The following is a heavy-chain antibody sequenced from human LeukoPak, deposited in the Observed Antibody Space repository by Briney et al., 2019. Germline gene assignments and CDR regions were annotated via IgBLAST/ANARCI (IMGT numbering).Heavy chain of an antibody. J-gene: IGHJ6*03. D-gene: IGHD2-2*01. CDR2: INHSGST. CDR3: ARVSRCSSTSCYRSSLSYYYYYYMDF. CDR1: GGSFSGYY. V-gene: IGHV4-34*01. Sequence: SETLSLTCAVYGGSFSGYYWSWVRQPPGKGLEWLGEINHSGSTNYNPSLKSRVTISVDTSKNQFSLKLSSVTAADTALYYCARVSRCSSTSCYRSSLSYYYYYYMDFWGKGTTVTVS.